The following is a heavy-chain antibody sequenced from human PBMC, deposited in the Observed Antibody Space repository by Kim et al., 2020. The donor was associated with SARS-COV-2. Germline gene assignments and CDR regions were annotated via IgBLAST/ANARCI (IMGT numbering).Heavy chain of an antibody. CDR3: AKDLARILWFGEPWGGYDAFDI. D-gene: IGHD3-10*01. CDR2: IWYDGSNK. J-gene: IGHJ3*02. V-gene: IGHV3-33*06. Sequence: GRSLRLSCAASGFTFSSYGMHWVRQAPGKGLEWVAVIWYDGSNKYYADSVKGRFTISRDNSKNTLYLQMNSLRAEDTAVYYCAKDLARILWFGEPWGGYDAFDIWGQGTMVTVSS. CDR1: GFTFSSYG.